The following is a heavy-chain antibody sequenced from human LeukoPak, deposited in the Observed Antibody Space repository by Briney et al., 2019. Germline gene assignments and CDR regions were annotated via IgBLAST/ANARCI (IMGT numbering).Heavy chain of an antibody. D-gene: IGHD4-17*01. Sequence: GGSLRLSCAASGFNFSNYTMNWVRQAPGKGLEWVSSISSSTSYIYYADSAKGRFTISRDNAKNSLYLQMNTLRAEDTAVYYCARDNFYGDYFFDYWGQGTLVTVSS. V-gene: IGHV3-21*01. CDR3: ARDNFYGDYFFDY. CDR1: GFNFSNYT. CDR2: ISSSTSYI. J-gene: IGHJ4*02.